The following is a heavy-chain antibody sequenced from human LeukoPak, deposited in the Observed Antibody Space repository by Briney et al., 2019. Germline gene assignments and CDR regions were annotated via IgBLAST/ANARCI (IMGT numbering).Heavy chain of an antibody. CDR1: GGTFSSYA. CDR2: IIPIFGTA. V-gene: IGHV1-69*13. D-gene: IGHD2-2*01. CDR3: AILVNPIVVVPAARDAFDI. Sequence: ASVKVSCKASGGTFSSYAISWVRQAPGQGLEWMGGIIPIFGTANYAQKFQGRVTITADESTSTAYMELSSLRSEDTAMYYCAILVNPIVVVPAARDAFDIWGQGTMVTVSS. J-gene: IGHJ3*02.